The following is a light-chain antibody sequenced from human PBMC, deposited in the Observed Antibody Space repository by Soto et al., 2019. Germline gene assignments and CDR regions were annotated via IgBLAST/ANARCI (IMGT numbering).Light chain of an antibody. Sequence: EIVMTQSPATLSVSPGERATLSCRASQSVSSNLAWYQQKPGQAPRLLIYGASTRATGIPARFSGSGSGTEFTLTISSLQSEDFAVYYCQQRSNLWLTFGGGTKVEI. CDR2: GAS. CDR3: QQRSNLWLT. J-gene: IGKJ4*01. V-gene: IGKV3-15*01. CDR1: QSVSSN.